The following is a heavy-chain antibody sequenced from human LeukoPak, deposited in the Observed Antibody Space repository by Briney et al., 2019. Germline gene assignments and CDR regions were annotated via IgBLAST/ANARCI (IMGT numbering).Heavy chain of an antibody. CDR3: ARLGEGGFWSGYSYFDY. J-gene: IGHJ4*02. Sequence: SETLSLTCAVSGYSISSGYYWGWIRQPPGKGLEWIGSIYHSGSTYYNPSLKSRVTISVDTSKNQFSLKLSSVTAADTAVYYCARLGEGGFWSGYSYFDYWGQGTLVTVSS. V-gene: IGHV4-38-2*01. D-gene: IGHD3-3*01. CDR2: IYHSGST. CDR1: GYSISSGYY.